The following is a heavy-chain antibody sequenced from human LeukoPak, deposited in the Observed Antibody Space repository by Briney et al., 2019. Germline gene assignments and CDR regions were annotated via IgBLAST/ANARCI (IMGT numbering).Heavy chain of an antibody. D-gene: IGHD3-10*01. CDR1: GFTFSSYG. J-gene: IGHJ4*02. CDR3: ATKGLYYYGSADY. V-gene: IGHV3-30*03. CDR2: ISYDGSNK. Sequence: PGRSLRLSCAASGFTFSSYGMHWVRQAPGKGLKWVAVISYDGSNKYYADSVKGRFTISRDNSKNTLYLQMNSLRAEDTAVYYCATKGLYYYGSADYWGQGTLVTVSS.